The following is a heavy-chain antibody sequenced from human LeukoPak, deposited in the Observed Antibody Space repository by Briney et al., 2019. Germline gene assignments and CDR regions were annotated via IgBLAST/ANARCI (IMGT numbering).Heavy chain of an antibody. V-gene: IGHV1-69*05. D-gene: IGHD5-18*01. CDR3: ARGWRGYSYGLHLDV. J-gene: IGHJ6*04. Sequence: ASVKVSCKASGGTFSSYAISWVRQAPGQGLEWMGGIIPIFGTANYAQKFQGRVTITTDESTSTAYMELSSLRSEDTAVYYCARGWRGYSYGLHLDVWGKGTTVTVSS. CDR1: GGTFSSYA. CDR2: IIPIFGTA.